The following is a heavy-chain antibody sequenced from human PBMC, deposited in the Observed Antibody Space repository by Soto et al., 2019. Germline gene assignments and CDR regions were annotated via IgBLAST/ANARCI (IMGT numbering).Heavy chain of an antibody. Sequence: ASVKVSCKASGFTFTSSAVQWVRQARGQRLEWIGWIVVGSGNTNYAQKFQERVTITRDMSTSTAYMELSSLRSEDTAVYYCAAALREGWPHYYYSGMTSGAKGPRSPSP. J-gene: IGHJ6*02. CDR3: AAALREGWPHYYYSGMTS. D-gene: IGHD1-26*01. V-gene: IGHV1-58*01. CDR1: GFTFTSSA. CDR2: IVVGSGNT.